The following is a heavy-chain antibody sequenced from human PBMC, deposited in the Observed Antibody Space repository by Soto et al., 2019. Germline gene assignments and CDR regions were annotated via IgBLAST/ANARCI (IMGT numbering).Heavy chain of an antibody. J-gene: IGHJ5*01. V-gene: IGHV4-30-4*01. CDR1: GDSISNDYF. Sequence: SETLSLTCSVSGDSISNDYFWAWIREPPGQALEYIGYIYKSATTYYNPSFESRVAISVDTSKSQFSLNVTSVTAADTAVYFCARGRYCLTGRCFPNWFDSWGQGALVTV. CDR2: IYKSATT. CDR3: ARGRYCLTGRCFPNWFDS. D-gene: IGHD7-27*01.